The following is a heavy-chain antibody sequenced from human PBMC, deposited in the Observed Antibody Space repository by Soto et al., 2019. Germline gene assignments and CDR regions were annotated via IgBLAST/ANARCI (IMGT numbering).Heavy chain of an antibody. J-gene: IGHJ5*02. D-gene: IGHD6-19*01. CDR2: INHGESP. CDR1: GDSLNGYF. CDR3: ARGTLSGWEHERLHWFDP. Sequence: QVQLQQWGAGLLKPSETLSLTCAVYGDSLNGYFWSWIRQPPGKGLEWIGEINHGESPTYDPSLNSRVTMAVDTSLKLFFLRLTSVTAADTGVYFCARGTLSGWEHERLHWFDPWGQGTLGTVSS. V-gene: IGHV4-34*01.